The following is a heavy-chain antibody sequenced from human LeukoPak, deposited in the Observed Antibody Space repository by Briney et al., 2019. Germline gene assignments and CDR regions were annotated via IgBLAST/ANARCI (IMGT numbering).Heavy chain of an antibody. D-gene: IGHD1-26*01. CDR1: GFTFRSYG. CDR2: ISYDGSNK. J-gene: IGHJ4*02. V-gene: IGHV3-30*12. Sequence: PGGSLRLSCAASGFTFRSYGMYWVRQAPGKGLEWVAVISYDGSNKYYADSVKGRFTISRDNAKNTLYLQMNSLRAEDTAVYYCARDRDSGFDYWGQGTLVTVSS. CDR3: ARDRDSGFDY.